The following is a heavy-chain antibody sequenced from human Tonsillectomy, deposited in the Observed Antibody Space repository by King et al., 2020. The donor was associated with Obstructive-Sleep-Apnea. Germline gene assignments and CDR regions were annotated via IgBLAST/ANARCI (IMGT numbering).Heavy chain of an antibody. CDR1: GGSISSYY. Sequence: QLQESGPGLVKPSETLSLTCTVSGGSISSYYWSWIRQPPGKGLEWIGYIYYSGSTNYNPSLKSRATLSLDTSKNQFSLKLSPVTAADTAVYYCARASEEYYDILTGYRSYYFDYWGQGTLVTVSS. V-gene: IGHV4-59*01. D-gene: IGHD3-9*01. CDR3: ARASEEYYDILTGYRSYYFDY. J-gene: IGHJ4*02. CDR2: IYYSGST.